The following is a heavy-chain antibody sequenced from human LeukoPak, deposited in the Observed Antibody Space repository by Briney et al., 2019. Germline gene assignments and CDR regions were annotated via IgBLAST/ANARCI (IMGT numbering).Heavy chain of an antibody. J-gene: IGHJ6*03. V-gene: IGHV4-39*01. Sequence: SETLSLTCTVSGGSISSSSYYWGWIRQPPGKGLEWIGSIYYSGSTYYNPSLKSRVTISVDTSKNQFSLKLSSVTAADTAVYYCARHSTSYYMDVWGKGTTVTISS. CDR1: GGSISSSSYY. D-gene: IGHD5/OR15-5a*01. CDR2: IYYSGST. CDR3: ARHSTSYYMDV.